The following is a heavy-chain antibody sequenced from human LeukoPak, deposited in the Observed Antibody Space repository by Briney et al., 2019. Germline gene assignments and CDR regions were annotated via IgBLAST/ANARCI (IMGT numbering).Heavy chain of an antibody. CDR2: IYTSGST. V-gene: IGHV4-4*07. Sequence: SETLSLTCTVSGGSIISYYWSWIRQPAGKGLEWIGRIYTSGSTNYNPSLKSRVTMSVDTSKNQFSLKLSSVTAADTAVYYCARVINDVVVPAAIRHYYYYYYMDVWGKGTTVTVSS. CDR1: GGSIISYY. CDR3: ARVINDVVVPAAIRHYYYYYYMDV. D-gene: IGHD2-2*02. J-gene: IGHJ6*03.